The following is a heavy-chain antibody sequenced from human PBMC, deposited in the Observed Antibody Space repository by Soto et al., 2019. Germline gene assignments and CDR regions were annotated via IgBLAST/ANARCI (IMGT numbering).Heavy chain of an antibody. CDR2: ISSSGSTI. V-gene: IGHV3-48*03. CDR3: ARETVVVGAAKDYYGMDV. CDR1: GFTFSSYE. Sequence: GGSLRLSCAASGFTFSSYEMNWVRQAPGKGLEWVSYISSSGSTIYYADSVKGRFTISRDNAKNSLYLQMNSLRDEDTAVYYCARETVVVGAAKDYYGMDVWGQGTTVTVSS. J-gene: IGHJ6*02. D-gene: IGHD2-15*01.